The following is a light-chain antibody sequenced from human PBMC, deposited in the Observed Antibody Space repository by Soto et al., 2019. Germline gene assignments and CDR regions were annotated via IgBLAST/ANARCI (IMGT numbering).Light chain of an antibody. CDR1: QSVSSN. CDR3: QQYNKWPRT. CDR2: GAS. Sequence: ETVMTQSPVTLSVSPGEGATLSCRASQSVSSNLAWYQQKPGQAPRLLIYGASTRATGIPARFSGSGSGTEFTLTITTLQSEDFAVYYCQQYNKWPRTFGQGTKVDIK. V-gene: IGKV3-15*01. J-gene: IGKJ1*01.